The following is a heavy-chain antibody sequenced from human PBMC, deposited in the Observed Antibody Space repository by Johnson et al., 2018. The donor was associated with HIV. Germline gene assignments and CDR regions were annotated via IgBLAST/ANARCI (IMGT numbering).Heavy chain of an antibody. CDR1: GFTFSSYD. CDR3: ARPPPYYDFWSGNYAFDI. J-gene: IGHJ3*02. Sequence: VQLVESGGGVVQPGRSLRLSCAASGFTFSSYDMHWVRQAPGKGLEWVAVISYDGSNKYYADSVKGRFTISRDNSKNTLYLQMTSLRAEDTSVFYCARPPPYYDFWSGNYAFDIWGQGTMVTVSS. V-gene: IGHV3-30*04. D-gene: IGHD3-3*01. CDR2: ISYDGSNK.